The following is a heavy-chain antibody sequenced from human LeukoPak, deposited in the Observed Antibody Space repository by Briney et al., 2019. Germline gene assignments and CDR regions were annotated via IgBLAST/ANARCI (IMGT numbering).Heavy chain of an antibody. Sequence: GRPLRLSCAASGFTFSSYGMHWVRQAPGKGLEWVAVISYDGSNKYYADSVKGRFTISRDNSKNTLYLQMNSLRAEDTAVYYCAKDHYYDSSIDYWGQGTLVTVSS. V-gene: IGHV3-30*18. CDR1: GFTFSSYG. CDR3: AKDHYYDSSIDY. CDR2: ISYDGSNK. D-gene: IGHD3-22*01. J-gene: IGHJ4*02.